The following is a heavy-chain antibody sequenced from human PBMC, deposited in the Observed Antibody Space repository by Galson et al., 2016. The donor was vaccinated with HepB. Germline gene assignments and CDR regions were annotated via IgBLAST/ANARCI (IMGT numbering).Heavy chain of an antibody. CDR3: ARAPIAGAGYFDS. V-gene: IGHV1-18*04. CDR1: GYIFTNHA. Sequence: SVKVSCKASGYIFTNHAFSWVRQAPGQSLEWMGWIDTKNGKTVYARKHQGRVTMTTDTSTNAAYMELTSMRSDDTAVYCCARAPIAGAGYFDSWGQGTLVTVSS. J-gene: IGHJ4*02. CDR2: IDTKNGKT. D-gene: IGHD6-13*01.